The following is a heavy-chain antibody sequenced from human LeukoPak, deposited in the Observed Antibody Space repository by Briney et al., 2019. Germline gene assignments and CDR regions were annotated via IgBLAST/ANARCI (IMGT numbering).Heavy chain of an antibody. CDR2: IYPGDSDT. J-gene: IGHJ4*02. Sequence: GESLKISCKGSGYSFTSQWIGWVRQMPGKGLEWMGIIYPGDSDTRYSPSFQGQVTISADKSISTAYLQWSSLKASDTAMYYCARQQGYCSTTSCYIVYWGQGTLVTVSS. V-gene: IGHV5-51*01. CDR3: ARQQGYCSTTSCYIVY. D-gene: IGHD2-2*02. CDR1: GYSFTSQW.